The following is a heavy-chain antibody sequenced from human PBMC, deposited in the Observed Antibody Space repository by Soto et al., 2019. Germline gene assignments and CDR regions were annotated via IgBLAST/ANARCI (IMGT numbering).Heavy chain of an antibody. Sequence: GGSLSLSCAASGFTFSNAWMSWVRQAPGKGVEWVGRIKSKTDGGTTDYAAPVKGRFTISRDDSKNTLYLQMNSLKTEDTAVYYCTTDGVGEYYFDYWGQGTLVTVSS. J-gene: IGHJ4*02. CDR1: GFTFSNAW. CDR2: IKSKTDGGTT. V-gene: IGHV3-15*01. D-gene: IGHD4-17*01. CDR3: TTDGVGEYYFDY.